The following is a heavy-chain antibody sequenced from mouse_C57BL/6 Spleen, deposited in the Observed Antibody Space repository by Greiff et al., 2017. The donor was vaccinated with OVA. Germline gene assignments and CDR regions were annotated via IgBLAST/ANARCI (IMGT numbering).Heavy chain of an antibody. CDR1: GFTFSSYA. CDR3: ARDYSNDDAMDY. D-gene: IGHD2-12*01. CDR2: ISDGGSYT. V-gene: IGHV5-4*01. J-gene: IGHJ4*01. Sequence: EVKLEESGGGLVKPGGSLKLSCAASGFTFSSYAMPWVRQTPEKRLEWVATISDGGSYTYYPDNVTGRFTISRDNAKNNLYLQMSHLKSEDTAMYYCARDYSNDDAMDYWGQGTSVTVSS.